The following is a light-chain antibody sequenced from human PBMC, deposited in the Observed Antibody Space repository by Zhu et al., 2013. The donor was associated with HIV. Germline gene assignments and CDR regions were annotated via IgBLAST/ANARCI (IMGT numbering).Light chain of an antibody. J-gene: IGKJ2*03. V-gene: IGKV3-20*01. CDR3: QQYGTSRGS. CDR2: GAS. CDR1: QSVSSGF. Sequence: EIVLTQSPGTLSLSPLERATLSCRASQSVSSGFLAWYQHKPGQAPRLLIYGASSRTTGIPDRFSGSGSGTDFTLTISRLEPEDFAVYYCQQYGTSRGSFGQGTKLEIK.